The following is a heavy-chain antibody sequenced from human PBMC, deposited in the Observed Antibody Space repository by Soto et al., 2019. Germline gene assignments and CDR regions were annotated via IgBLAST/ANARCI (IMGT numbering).Heavy chain of an antibody. D-gene: IGHD2-15*01. J-gene: IGHJ4*02. CDR1: GFTFSDYY. CDR2: ISKTAGTV. Sequence: QVQVVESGGGLVRPGGSLRLSCAATGFTFSDYYMSWIRQAPGKGLEWLADISKTAGTVHYADSVKGRFSISRENARNSLFLQLNSLRVEDTAVYYCARPTQYCSAGTCYSCASDYWGQGTLVTVSS. CDR3: ARPTQYCSAGTCYSCASDY. V-gene: IGHV3-11*01.